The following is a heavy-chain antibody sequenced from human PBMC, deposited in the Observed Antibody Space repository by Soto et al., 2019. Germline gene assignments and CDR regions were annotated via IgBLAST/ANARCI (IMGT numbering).Heavy chain of an antibody. V-gene: IGHV3-23*01. CDR3: AAGYLRHNSLNGYYYSYGMDV. J-gene: IGHJ6*02. D-gene: IGHD5-12*01. CDR1: GITFSTYA. Sequence: GGSLRLSCAASGITFSTYAMSWVRRAPGKGLEWVSTIGSNGADKQYADFVKGRFTVSRDSSKSTLSLQMNSLRAEDTAVYYCAAGYLRHNSLNGYYYSYGMDVWGQGTTVTVSS. CDR2: IGSNGADK.